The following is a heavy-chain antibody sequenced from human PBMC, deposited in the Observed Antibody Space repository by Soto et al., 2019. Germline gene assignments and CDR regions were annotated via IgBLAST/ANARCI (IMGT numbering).Heavy chain of an antibody. D-gene: IGHD2-2*01. V-gene: IGHV4-59*08. Sequence: SEILSLTCTVSGGSISSYYWSWIRQPPGKGLEWIGYIYYSGSTNYNPSLKSRVTISVDTSKNQFSLKLSSVTAADTAVYYCARHYCSSTSCLFDYWGQGTLVTVSS. CDR1: GGSISSYY. J-gene: IGHJ4*02. CDR2: IYYSGST. CDR3: ARHYCSSTSCLFDY.